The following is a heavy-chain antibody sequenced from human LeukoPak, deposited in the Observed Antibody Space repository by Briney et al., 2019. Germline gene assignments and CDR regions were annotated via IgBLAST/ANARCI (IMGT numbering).Heavy chain of an antibody. CDR3: VKRQCSGGSCYFIDY. D-gene: IGHD2-15*01. J-gene: IGHJ4*02. V-gene: IGHV3-23*01. CDR1: GFTFSSYA. Sequence: GGSLRLSCAASGFTFSSYAMTWVRQAPGKGLEWVSVISGSGGSTYYADSVKGRFTISRDNSKNTVYLQMNSLRVEDTAVYYCVKRQCSGGSCYFIDYWGQGTLVAVSS. CDR2: ISGSGGST.